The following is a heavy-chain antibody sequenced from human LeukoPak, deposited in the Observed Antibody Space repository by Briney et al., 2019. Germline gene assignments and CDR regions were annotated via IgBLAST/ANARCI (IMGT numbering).Heavy chain of an antibody. Sequence: GESLKISCQGSGYIFSTYWIGWVRQMPGKGLEWMGIIYPGDSDTRYNPSFQGHVTISADKSISTAYLQWSTLQASDTAMYYCARQAATAYDYFDYWGQGTLVTVSS. CDR1: GYIFSTYW. CDR2: IYPGDSDT. D-gene: IGHD1-1*01. CDR3: ARQAATAYDYFDY. V-gene: IGHV5-51*01. J-gene: IGHJ4*02.